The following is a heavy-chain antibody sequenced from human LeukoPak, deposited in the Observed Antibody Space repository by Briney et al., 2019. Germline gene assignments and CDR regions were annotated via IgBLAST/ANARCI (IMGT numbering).Heavy chain of an antibody. J-gene: IGHJ6*02. D-gene: IGHD1-26*01. V-gene: IGHV1-2*02. CDR2: INPNSGGT. CDR3: ASASTRRELAYYYYGMDV. Sequence: APVTVSCKASGYTFTGYYMHWVRQAPGQGLEWMGWINPNSGGTNYAQKFQGRVTMTRDTSISTASMELSRLRSDDTAVYYCASASTRRELAYYYYGMDVWGQGTTVTVSS. CDR1: GYTFTGYY.